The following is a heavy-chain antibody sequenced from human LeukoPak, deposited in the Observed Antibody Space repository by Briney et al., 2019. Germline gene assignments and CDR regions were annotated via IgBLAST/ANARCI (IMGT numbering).Heavy chain of an antibody. CDR3: ARRRAHYGSGSPGGWFDP. CDR2: IYPGDSDT. J-gene: IGHJ5*02. V-gene: IGHV5-51*01. Sequence: GESLKISCKTSGYNFTNYWIGWVRQMPGKGLEWMGIIYPGDSDTRYSPSFQGQVTISADKSISTAYLQWSSLKASDTAMYYCARRRAHYGSGSPGGWFDPWGQGTLVTVSS. D-gene: IGHD3-10*01. CDR1: GYNFTNYW.